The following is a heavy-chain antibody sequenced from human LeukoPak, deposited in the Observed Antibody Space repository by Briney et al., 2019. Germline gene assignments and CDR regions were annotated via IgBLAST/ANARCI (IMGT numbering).Heavy chain of an antibody. Sequence: ASVKVSCKVSGYTLTELSMHWVRQAPGKGLEWMGGFDPEDGETIYAQKFQGRVTMTEDTSTDTAYMELSSLRSEDTAVYYCATGRPGRAYYYYGMDVWGQGTTVTVSS. CDR1: GYTLTELS. CDR3: ATGRPGRAYYYYGMDV. J-gene: IGHJ6*02. CDR2: FDPEDGET. V-gene: IGHV1-24*01.